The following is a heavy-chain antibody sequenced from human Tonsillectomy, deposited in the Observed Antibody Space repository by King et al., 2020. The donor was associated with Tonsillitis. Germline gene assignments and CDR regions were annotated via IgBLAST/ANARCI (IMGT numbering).Heavy chain of an antibody. CDR2: ISGSGGTT. Sequence: VQLVESGGGLVQPGGSLRLSCAASGLTFSSFAMSWVRQAPGRGLEWVSAISGSGGTTHYADSVKGRSTISRDNTKNTLYLQMNSLRADDTAVYYCAKVIDGYCAPYYYYAMDVWGQGTTVTVSS. J-gene: IGHJ6*02. V-gene: IGHV3-23*04. D-gene: IGHD2-21*02. CDR3: AKVIDGYCAPYYYYAMDV. CDR1: GLTFSSFA.